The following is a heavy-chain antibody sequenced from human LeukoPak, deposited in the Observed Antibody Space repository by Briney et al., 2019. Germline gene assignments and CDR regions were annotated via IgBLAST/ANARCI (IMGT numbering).Heavy chain of an antibody. Sequence: GGSLRLSCAASGFTFDDYGMSWVRQAPGKGLEWVSGINWNGGRTGYADSVKGRFTISRDNAKNSLYLQMNSLRAEDTAWYYCARGYGSGSYLYWGQGTLVSVSS. CDR1: GFTFDDYG. J-gene: IGHJ4*02. CDR2: INWNGGRT. D-gene: IGHD3-10*01. V-gene: IGHV3-20*04. CDR3: ARGYGSGSYLY.